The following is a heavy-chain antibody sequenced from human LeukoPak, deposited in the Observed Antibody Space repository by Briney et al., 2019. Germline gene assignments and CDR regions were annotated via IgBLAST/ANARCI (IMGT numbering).Heavy chain of an antibody. CDR1: GYTFTGYY. J-gene: IGHJ6*03. D-gene: IGHD6-6*01. V-gene: IGHV1-2*02. Sequence: ASVKVSCKASGYTFTGYYMHWVRQAPGQGLEWMGWINPNSGGTNYAQKFQGRVTMTRDTSISTAYMELSRLRSDDTAVYYCARGFRYSSSWGLGYYYYYYMDVWGKGTTVTVSS. CDR3: ARGFRYSSSWGLGYYYYYYMDV. CDR2: INPNSGGT.